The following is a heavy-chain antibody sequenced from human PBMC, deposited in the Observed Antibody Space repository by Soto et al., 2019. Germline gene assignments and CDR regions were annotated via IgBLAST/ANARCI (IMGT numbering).Heavy chain of an antibody. Sequence: SQTLSLTCGISGDSVSSNSAAWNWIRQSPSRGLEWLGRTYYRSEWYNDYAVSVKSRITINPDTSKNQFSLQLNSVTPDDTAVYYCARETATTYYFDYWGQGTLVTVSS. CDR2: TYYRSEWYN. J-gene: IGHJ4*02. CDR3: ARETATTYYFDY. CDR1: GDSVSSNSAA. V-gene: IGHV6-1*01. D-gene: IGHD4-17*01.